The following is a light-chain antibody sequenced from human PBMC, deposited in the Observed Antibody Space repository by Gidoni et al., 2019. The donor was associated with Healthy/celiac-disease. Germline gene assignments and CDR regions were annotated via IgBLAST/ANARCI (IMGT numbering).Light chain of an antibody. CDR2: GAS. J-gene: IGKJ2*01. CDR3: QQYGSSPPSYT. CDR1: QSVSSNY. V-gene: IGKV3-20*01. Sequence: EIVLTQSPGTLSLSTGERATLSCRASQSVSSNYLAWYQQKPGQAPRLLIYGASSRATGIPNRFSGSWSGTDFTLTISRLEPEDFAVYYCQQYGSSPPSYTFGQGTKLEIK.